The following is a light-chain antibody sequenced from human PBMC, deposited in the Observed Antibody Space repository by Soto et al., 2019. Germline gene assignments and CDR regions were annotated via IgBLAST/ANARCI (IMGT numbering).Light chain of an antibody. V-gene: IGLV2-14*03. J-gene: IGLJ2*01. CDR2: DVS. Sequence: SALTQPASVSGSPGQSVTISCTGTNSDIGGYNYVSWYQQYPGKVPKLMIFDVSDRPSGVSNRFSGSKSGNTASLTISGLQAEDEADYYCGSYTESGTVVLGGGTKLTVL. CDR1: NSDIGGYNY. CDR3: GSYTESGTVV.